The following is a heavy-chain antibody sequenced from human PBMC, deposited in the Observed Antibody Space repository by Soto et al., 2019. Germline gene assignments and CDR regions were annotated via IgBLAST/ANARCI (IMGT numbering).Heavy chain of an antibody. CDR2: NYYSGST. J-gene: IGHJ4*02. Sequence: SETLSLTCTVSGGSISSYYWSWIRQPPGKGLEWNGYNYYSGSTNYNPSLKIRVAISVDTSKNQFSLKLSSVTAADTAVYYCARVYCSGGSCYPDYWGQGTLVTVSS. V-gene: IGHV4-59*01. CDR3: ARVYCSGGSCYPDY. CDR1: GGSISSYY. D-gene: IGHD2-15*01.